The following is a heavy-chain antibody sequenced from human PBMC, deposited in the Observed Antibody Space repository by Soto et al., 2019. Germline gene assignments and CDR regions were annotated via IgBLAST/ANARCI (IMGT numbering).Heavy chain of an antibody. CDR3: ATVYGSGTYFGDYYGIDV. D-gene: IGHD3-10*01. Sequence: QVQLVQSGAEVKKPGASVKVSCKTSAYSFTRYGFTWVRQAPGEGLEWMGWISADNGHTNYAQKFQGRVTMTKDTSTRTAYMDMRSLRSDDTAVYYCATVYGSGTYFGDYYGIDVWGQGTTVTVSS. CDR1: AYSFTRYG. CDR2: ISADNGHT. V-gene: IGHV1-18*01. J-gene: IGHJ6*02.